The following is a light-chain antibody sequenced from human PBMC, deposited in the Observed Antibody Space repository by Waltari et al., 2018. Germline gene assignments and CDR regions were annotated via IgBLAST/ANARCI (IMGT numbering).Light chain of an antibody. CDR2: GAS. CDR1: QSVSSSY. CDR3: QQYGISLLRT. J-gene: IGKJ3*01. Sequence: EIVLTQSPGTLSLSPGERATLSCRASQSVSSSYLAWYQQKPGQAPRLLIYGASSRATGIPDRFRGSGSGTDFTLNISRLEPEDFAVYYCQQYGISLLRTFGPGTKVDIK. V-gene: IGKV3-20*01.